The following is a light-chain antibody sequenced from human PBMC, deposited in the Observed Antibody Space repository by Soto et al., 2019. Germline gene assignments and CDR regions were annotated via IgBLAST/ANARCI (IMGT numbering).Light chain of an antibody. CDR2: EVS. CDR3: SSYTSSATWV. J-gene: IGLJ3*02. CDR1: SSDVGGYRY. V-gene: IGLV2-14*01. Sequence: QSALTQPAAVSGSPGQSITISCTGTSSDVGGYRYVSWYQQSPGEAPILIIYEVSNRPSGISNRFSGSKSGNTASLIISGLQAEDEAEYYCSSYTSSATWVFGGGTKLTVL.